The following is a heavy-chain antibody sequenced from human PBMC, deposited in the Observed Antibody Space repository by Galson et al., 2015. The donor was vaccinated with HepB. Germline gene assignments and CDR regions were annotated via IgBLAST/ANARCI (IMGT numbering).Heavy chain of an antibody. CDR1: GFTFRSYW. CDR2: INSDGRST. Sequence: SLRLSCAASGFTFRSYWMHWVRQGPGKGLVWVSRINSDGRSTRYADSVMGRFTISRGNARNTLYLQMKSLRAEDTAVYYCATDYGAGVGYFDYWGQGTLVTVSS. J-gene: IGHJ4*02. V-gene: IGHV3-74*01. D-gene: IGHD2-8*02. CDR3: ATDYGAGVGYFDY.